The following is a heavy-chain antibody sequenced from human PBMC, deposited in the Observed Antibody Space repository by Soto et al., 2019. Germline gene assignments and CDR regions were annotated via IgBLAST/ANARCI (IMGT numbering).Heavy chain of an antibody. Sequence: QITLNESGPTVVRPTETLTLTCRFSGFSLTTSGVGGGWIRQSPGKAPEWLALIFWDDDKRYSASLKSRLTITKDTSKNQVVLTASDLDPTDTATYYCAHRVLHTVFGLVTTTAIYFDFWGQGTPVAVSS. CDR3: AHRVLHTVFGLVTTTAIYFDF. V-gene: IGHV2-5*02. J-gene: IGHJ4*02. CDR2: IFWDDDK. CDR1: GFSLTTSGVG. D-gene: IGHD3-3*01.